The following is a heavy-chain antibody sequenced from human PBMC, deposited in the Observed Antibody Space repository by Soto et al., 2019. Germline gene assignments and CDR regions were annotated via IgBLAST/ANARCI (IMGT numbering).Heavy chain of an antibody. V-gene: IGHV4-34*01. J-gene: IGHJ6*03. D-gene: IGHD2-2*01. CDR2: INHSGST. CDR3: ARGRGYCSSTSCYGYYYYYMDV. CDR1: GGSFSGYY. Sequence: PSETLSLTCAVYGGSFSGYYWSWIRQPPGKGLEWIGEINHSGSTNYNPSLKSRVTISVDTSKNQFSLKLSSVTAADTAVYYCARGRGYCSSTSCYGYYYYYMDVWGKGTTVTVSS.